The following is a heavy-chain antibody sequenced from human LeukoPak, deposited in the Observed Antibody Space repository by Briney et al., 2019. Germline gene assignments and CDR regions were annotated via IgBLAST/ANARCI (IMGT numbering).Heavy chain of an antibody. Sequence: GGSLRLSCAASGFTFSSYATSWVRQAPGRGLEWVSTISGNGGSTYYADSVKGRFTISRDNSKNTLYLQMNSLRAEDTAVYYCASIPDPIAYCGGDCYFDYWGQGTLVTVSS. CDR1: GFTFSSYA. CDR3: ASIPDPIAYCGGDCYFDY. V-gene: IGHV3-23*01. D-gene: IGHD2-21*02. CDR2: ISGNGGST. J-gene: IGHJ4*02.